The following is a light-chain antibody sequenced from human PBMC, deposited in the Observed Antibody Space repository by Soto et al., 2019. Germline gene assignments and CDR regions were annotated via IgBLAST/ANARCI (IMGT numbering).Light chain of an antibody. J-gene: IGKJ1*01. CDR3: QQYGTSPRT. CDR2: RAS. V-gene: IGKV3-20*01. CDR1: QSVSSSY. Sequence: PGEGATLSCRASQSVSSSYLAWYQQKPGQAPRLLIYRASRRATGIPDRFSGSGSGTDFTLTISRLEPEDFAVFYCQQYGTSPRTFGQGTKVDIK.